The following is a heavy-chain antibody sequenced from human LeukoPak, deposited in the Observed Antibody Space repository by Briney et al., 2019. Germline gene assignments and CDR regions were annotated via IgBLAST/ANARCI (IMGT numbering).Heavy chain of an antibody. D-gene: IGHD3-10*01. J-gene: IGHJ5*02. V-gene: IGHV1-8*01. CDR3: VRGPYGSGISNWFDP. CDR1: GYTFTSYD. Sequence: ASVKVSCKASGYTFTSYDINWVRQATGQGLEWMGWMNPSSGNTGYAQKFQGRVTMTRNTSISTAYMELSSLRSEDTAVYYCVRGPYGSGISNWFDPWGQGTQVIVSP. CDR2: MNPSSGNT.